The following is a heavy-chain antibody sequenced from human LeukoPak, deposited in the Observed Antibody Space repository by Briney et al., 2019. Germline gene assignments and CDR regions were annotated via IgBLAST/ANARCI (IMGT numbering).Heavy chain of an antibody. Sequence: ASVKVSCKASGYTFIHYFMHWVRQAPGQGLEWMGWINPNSGGTNYAQKFQGRVTMTRDTSISTAYMELSRLRSDDTAVYYCARGTGVWLQLRGFDYWGQGTLVTVSS. CDR3: ARGTGVWLQLRGFDY. D-gene: IGHD5-24*01. CDR1: GYTFIHYF. CDR2: INPNSGGT. V-gene: IGHV1-2*02. J-gene: IGHJ4*02.